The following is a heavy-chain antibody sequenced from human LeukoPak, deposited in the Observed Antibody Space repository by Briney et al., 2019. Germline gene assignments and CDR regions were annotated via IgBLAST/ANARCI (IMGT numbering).Heavy chain of an antibody. CDR2: IYYSGST. J-gene: IGHJ4*02. V-gene: IGHV4-30-4*01. Sequence: SETLSLTCAVYGGSISSGDYYWSWIRQPPGKGLEWIGYIYYSGSTYYNPSLKSRVTISVDTSKNQFSLKLSSVTAADTAVYYCARVYGSGSYFFDYWGQGTLVTVSS. D-gene: IGHD3-10*01. CDR1: GGSISSGDYY. CDR3: ARVYGSGSYFFDY.